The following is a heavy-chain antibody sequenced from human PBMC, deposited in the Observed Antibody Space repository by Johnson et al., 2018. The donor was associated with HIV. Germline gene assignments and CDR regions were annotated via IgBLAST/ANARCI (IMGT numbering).Heavy chain of an antibody. CDR3: ARDKGYYGSGTDAFDI. CDR2: ISYDGSNK. V-gene: IGHV3-30*04. D-gene: IGHD3-10*01. CDR1: GFTFSSYA. Sequence: QVQLVESGGGVVQPGRSLRLSCAASGFTFSSYAMRWVRQAPGKGLEWVAVISYDGSNKYYADSVKGRFTISRDNSKNTLYLQIDSLRAEDTAVYYCARDKGYYGSGTDAFDIWGQGTLVTVSS. J-gene: IGHJ3*02.